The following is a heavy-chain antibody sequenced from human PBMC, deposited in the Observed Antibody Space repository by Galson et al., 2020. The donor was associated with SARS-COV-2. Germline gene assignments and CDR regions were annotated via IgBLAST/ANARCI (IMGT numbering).Heavy chain of an antibody. D-gene: IGHD5-18*01. Sequence: GGSLRPSCAATGCTFSSYGMHWVRQAPGKGLEGVAVKRYEGSNKYYADSAKGRLTIPRDNSKNTLYLQMNSLRAEDTAVYYCARDEQYSYGGIADYFYYGMDVWGPGTTVTVSS. J-gene: IGHJ6*02. CDR3: ARDEQYSYGGIADYFYYGMDV. CDR1: GCTFSSYG. CDR2: KRYEGSNK. V-gene: IGHV3-33*01.